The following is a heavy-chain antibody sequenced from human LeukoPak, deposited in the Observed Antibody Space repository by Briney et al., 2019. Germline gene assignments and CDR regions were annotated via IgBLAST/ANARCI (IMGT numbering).Heavy chain of an antibody. D-gene: IGHD2-2*01. J-gene: IGHJ4*02. V-gene: IGHV1-69*04. CDR2: IIPILGIA. CDR3: AGGYQPLLQVDY. CDR1: GYTFTSYG. Sequence: SVKVSCKASGYTFTSYGISWVRQAPGQGLEWMGRIIPILGIANYARKFQGRVTITADKSTSTAYMELSSLRSEDTAVYYCAGGYQPLLQVDYWGQGTLVTVSS.